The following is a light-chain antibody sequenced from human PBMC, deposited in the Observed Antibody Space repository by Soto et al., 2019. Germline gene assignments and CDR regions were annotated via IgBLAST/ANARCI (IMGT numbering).Light chain of an antibody. Sequence: QSVLTQPPSVSAAPGQKVTISCSGSSSNIGNNYVSWYQQLPGTAPKLLIYENNKRPSGIPDRFSGSKSGTSATLGITGLQTGDEADYYCGTWDSSLVWVFGGGTKVTVL. CDR2: ENN. V-gene: IGLV1-51*02. CDR3: GTWDSSLVWV. J-gene: IGLJ3*02. CDR1: SSNIGNNY.